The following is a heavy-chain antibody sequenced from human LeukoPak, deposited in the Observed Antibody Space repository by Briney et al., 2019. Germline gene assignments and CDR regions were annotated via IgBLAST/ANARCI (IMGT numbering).Heavy chain of an antibody. CDR2: ISSSGSTI. CDR3: ARDTPVLGLMDV. V-gene: IGHV3-48*03. J-gene: IGHJ6*03. Sequence: GGSLRLSCAASGFTFSSYEMNWVRQAPGKGLEWVSYISSSGSTIYYADSVKGRFTISRDNSKNTLYLQMNSLRAEDTAVYYCARDTPVLGLMDVWGKGTTVTVSS. D-gene: IGHD2-15*01. CDR1: GFTFSSYE.